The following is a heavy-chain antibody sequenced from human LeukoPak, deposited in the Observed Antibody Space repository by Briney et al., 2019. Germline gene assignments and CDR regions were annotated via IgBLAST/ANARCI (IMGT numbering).Heavy chain of an antibody. D-gene: IGHD4-17*01. CDR3: AKVQTTMTIYYFDY. J-gene: IGHJ4*02. CDR2: LRGNGANT. V-gene: IGHV3-23*01. Sequence: GGSLRLSCAASGFTFSSSGMTWVRQAPGKGLEWVAALRGNGANTYYADSVKGRFTISRDSSKNTLYLQMNSLRAEDTAVYYCAKVQTTMTIYYFDYWGQGTLVTVSS. CDR1: GFTFSSSG.